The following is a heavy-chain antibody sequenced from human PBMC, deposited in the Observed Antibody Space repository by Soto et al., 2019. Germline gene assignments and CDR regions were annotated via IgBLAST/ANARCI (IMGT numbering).Heavy chain of an antibody. Sequence: PSETLSLTCAVSVGSITSSNWWSWVRRPPGKGLEWVGEIYPSGDVNSNPLLKSRLTISVDKAKNQFSLKMTSVTAADTAVYYCARVSWCSSTSCYQGWGRYYHGMHVWGPGTTVT. J-gene: IGHJ6*01. CDR2: IYPSGDV. CDR1: VGSITSSNW. CDR3: ARVSWCSSTSCYQGWGRYYHGMHV. V-gene: IGHV4-4*02. D-gene: IGHD2-2*01.